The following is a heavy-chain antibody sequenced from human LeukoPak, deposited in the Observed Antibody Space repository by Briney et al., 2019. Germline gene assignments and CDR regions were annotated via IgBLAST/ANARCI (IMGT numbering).Heavy chain of an antibody. CDR1: GGSFSGYY. Sequence: SETLSLTRAVYGGSFSGYYWSWIRQPPGKGLEWIGEINHSGSTNYNPSLKSRVTISVDTSKNQFSLKLSSVTAADTAVYYCARGRPGFGAGEGSYFDYWGQGTLVTVSS. D-gene: IGHD3-3*01. CDR3: ARGRPGFGAGEGSYFDY. CDR2: INHSGST. J-gene: IGHJ4*02. V-gene: IGHV4-34*01.